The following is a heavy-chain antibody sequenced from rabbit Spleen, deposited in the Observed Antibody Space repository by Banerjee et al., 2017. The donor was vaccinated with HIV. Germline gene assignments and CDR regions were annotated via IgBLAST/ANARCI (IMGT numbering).Heavy chain of an antibody. CDR2: IYAASSGAT. CDR1: GFSLNSGYD. CDR3: ARDLDDIIGWNFGW. D-gene: IGHD4-1*01. Sequence: QSLEESGGDLVKPEGSLTLTCTASGFSLNSGYDMCWVRQAPGKGLEWIASIYAASSGATYSATWAKGRFTISKTSSTTVTLQMTSLTAADTATYFCARDLDDIIGWNFGWWGQGTLVTVS. J-gene: IGHJ3*01. V-gene: IGHV1S40*01.